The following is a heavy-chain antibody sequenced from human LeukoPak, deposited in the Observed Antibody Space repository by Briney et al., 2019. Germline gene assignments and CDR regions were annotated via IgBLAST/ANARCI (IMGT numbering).Heavy chain of an antibody. Sequence: GGSLRLSCAASGLTVSDNYMSWVRQAPGKGLEWVSVIYSGGSTYYADSVKGRFTISRDNSKNTLYLQMNSLRAEDTAVYYCARAPQTPSSSWYRNWFDPWGQGTLVTVSS. D-gene: IGHD6-13*01. J-gene: IGHJ5*02. V-gene: IGHV3-66*01. CDR1: GLTVSDNY. CDR2: IYSGGST. CDR3: ARAPQTPSSSWYRNWFDP.